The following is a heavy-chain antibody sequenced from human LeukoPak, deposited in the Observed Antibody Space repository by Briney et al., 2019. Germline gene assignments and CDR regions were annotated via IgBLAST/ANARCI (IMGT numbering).Heavy chain of an antibody. J-gene: IGHJ4*02. CDR3: ARIHYGGNSFPGYFDY. CDR2: IYSGGST. D-gene: IGHD4-23*01. V-gene: IGHV3-53*01. Sequence: PGGSLRLSCAASGFTVSSNYMSWVRQAPGKGLEWVSVIYSGGSTYYADSVKGRFTISRDNSKNTLYLQMNSLRAEDTAVYYCARIHYGGNSFPGYFDYWGQGTLVTVSS. CDR1: GFTVSSNY.